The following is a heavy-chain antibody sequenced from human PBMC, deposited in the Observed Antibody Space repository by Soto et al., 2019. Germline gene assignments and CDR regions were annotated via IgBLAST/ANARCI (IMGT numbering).Heavy chain of an antibody. Sequence: SETLSLTCTVSGGSISSYYWSWIRQPPGKGLEWIGYIYYSGSTNYNPSLKSRVTMSVDTSKNQFSLNLSSVTAADTAVYYCVRRHGLTVDAYYWGQGTLVTVS. CDR1: GGSISSYY. J-gene: IGHJ4*02. CDR2: IYYSGST. D-gene: IGHD2-21*02. V-gene: IGHV4-59*08. CDR3: VRRHGLTVDAYY.